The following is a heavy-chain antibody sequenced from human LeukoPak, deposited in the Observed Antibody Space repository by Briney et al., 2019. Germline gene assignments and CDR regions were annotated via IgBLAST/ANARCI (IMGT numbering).Heavy chain of an antibody. D-gene: IGHD5-12*01. Sequence: SETLSLTCTVSGGSISSYYWSWIRQPPGKGLEWIGEINHSGSTSYNPSLKSRVTISVDTSKNQFSLKLSSVTAADTAVYYCARGKWLRLRNWFDPWGQGTLVTVSS. J-gene: IGHJ5*02. CDR3: ARGKWLRLRNWFDP. CDR1: GGSISSYY. V-gene: IGHV4-34*01. CDR2: INHSGST.